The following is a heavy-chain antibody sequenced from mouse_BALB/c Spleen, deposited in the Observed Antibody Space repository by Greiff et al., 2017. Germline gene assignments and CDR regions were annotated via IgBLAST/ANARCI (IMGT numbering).Heavy chain of an antibody. CDR3: ARGVGDWFDY. Sequence: EVQLQQSGAELVKPGASVKLSCTASGFTINDTYMPWVKQRPEQGLEWIGRIDPATGNTEYDPKFQGKATITADTSSNTAYLQLSSLTSEDTAVYDCARGVGDWFDYWGQGTTVTVS. CDR2: IDPATGNT. D-gene: IGHD3-1*01. J-gene: IGHJ2*01. CDR1: GFTINDTY. V-gene: IGHV14-3*02.